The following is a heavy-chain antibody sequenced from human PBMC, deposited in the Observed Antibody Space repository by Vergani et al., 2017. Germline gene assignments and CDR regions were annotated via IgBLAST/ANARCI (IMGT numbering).Heavy chain of an antibody. V-gene: IGHV3-9*01. CDR1: GFRVTTYY. D-gene: IGHD6-13*01. CDR3: AKDHMSSSWYTRLFDY. Sequence: EVLLVESGGGLAQPGGSLRVSCSASGFRVTTYYMSWVRQAQGKGLEWVSGISWNSGSIGYADSVKGRFTISRDNAKNSLYLQMNSLRAEDTALYYCAKDHMSSSWYTRLFDYWGQGTLVTVSS. J-gene: IGHJ4*02. CDR2: ISWNSGSI.